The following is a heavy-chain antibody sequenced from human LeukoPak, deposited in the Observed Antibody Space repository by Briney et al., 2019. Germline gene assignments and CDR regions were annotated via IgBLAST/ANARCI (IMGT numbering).Heavy chain of an antibody. D-gene: IGHD4-23*01. J-gene: IGHJ5*02. CDR2: INHSGST. CDR3: ARSPMVNNWFDP. V-gene: IGHV4-34*01. CDR1: GGSFSGYY. Sequence: SETLSLTCAVYGGSFSGYYWSWIRQPPGKGLEWIGEINHSGSTNCNPSLKSRVTISVDTSKNQFSLKLSSVTAADTAVYYCARSPMVNNWFDPWGQGTLVTVSS.